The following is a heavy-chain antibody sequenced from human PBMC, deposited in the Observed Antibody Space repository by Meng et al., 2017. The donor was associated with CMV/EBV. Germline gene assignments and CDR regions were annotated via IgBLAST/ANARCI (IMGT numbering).Heavy chain of an antibody. D-gene: IGHD3-10*01. V-gene: IGHV3-23*01. Sequence: GKPLMISCAASGFTFSSYAMSWVRHAPGKGLEWVSAISGSGGSTYYADSVKGRFTISRDNSKNTLYLQMNSLRAEDTAVYYCAKDKSHSVYYDYGMDVWGQGTTVTVSS. CDR2: ISGSGGST. CDR3: AKDKSHSVYYDYGMDV. CDR1: GFTFSSYA. J-gene: IGHJ6*02.